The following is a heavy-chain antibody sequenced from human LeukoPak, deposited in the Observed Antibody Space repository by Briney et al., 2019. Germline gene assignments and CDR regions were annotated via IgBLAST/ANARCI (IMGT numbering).Heavy chain of an antibody. J-gene: IGHJ4*02. Sequence: GGSLRLSCASPGFVLIHYGMHGLRQAPGKGLEWVAFVRNDGSNEYYVGSVKGRFTISRDKSMNTLYLQMNSLRAEDTAVYSCAKESASGSHSEGPHNWGLGTLVTVSS. CDR1: GFVLIHYG. D-gene: IGHD5-12*01. CDR3: AKESASGSHSEGPHN. CDR2: VRNDGSNE. V-gene: IGHV3-30*02.